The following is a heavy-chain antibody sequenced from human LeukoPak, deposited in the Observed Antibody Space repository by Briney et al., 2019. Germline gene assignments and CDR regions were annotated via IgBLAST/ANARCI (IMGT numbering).Heavy chain of an antibody. CDR2: IKQDGSEK. CDR1: GSTFSSYW. V-gene: IGHV3-7*01. J-gene: IGHJ4*02. CDR3: ARDRLNDYSDY. Sequence: GGSLRLSCAASGSTFSSYWMSWVRQAPGKGLEWVANIKQDGSEKYYVDSVKGRFTISRDNAKNSLYLQMNSLRAEDTAVYYCARDRLNDYSDYWGQGTLVTVSS.